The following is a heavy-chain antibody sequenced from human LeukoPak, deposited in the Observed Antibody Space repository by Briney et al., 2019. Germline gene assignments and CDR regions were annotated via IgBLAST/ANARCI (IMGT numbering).Heavy chain of an antibody. CDR3: ARDVSHCGGDCYSNY. CDR2: ISSSSNYI. D-gene: IGHD2-21*02. Sequence: PGGSLRLSCAASGFTFSTYSMHWVRQAPGKGLEWVSSISSSSNYIYYADSVKGRFTISRGNAKNSLYLQMNSLRAEDTAVYYCARDVSHCGGDCYSNYWGQGTLVTVSS. CDR1: GFTFSTYS. V-gene: IGHV3-21*01. J-gene: IGHJ4*02.